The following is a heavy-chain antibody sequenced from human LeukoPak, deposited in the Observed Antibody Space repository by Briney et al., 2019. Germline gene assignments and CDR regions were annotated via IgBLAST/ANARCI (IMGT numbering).Heavy chain of an antibody. J-gene: IGHJ4*02. Sequence: GRSLRLSCAASGFTFSSYGMHWVRQAPGKGLEWVAVIWYDGSNKYYADSVKGRFTISRDNSKNTLYLQMNSLRAEDTAVYYCARVGTEYYFDYWGQGTLVTVSS. D-gene: IGHD3-10*01. CDR1: GFTFSSYG. CDR3: ARVGTEYYFDY. V-gene: IGHV3-33*01. CDR2: IWYDGSNK.